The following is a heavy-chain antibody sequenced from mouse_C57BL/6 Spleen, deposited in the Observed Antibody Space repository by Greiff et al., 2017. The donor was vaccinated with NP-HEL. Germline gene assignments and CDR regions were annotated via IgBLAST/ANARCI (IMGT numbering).Heavy chain of an antibody. V-gene: IGHV1-81*01. CDR1: GYTFTSYG. J-gene: IGHJ2*01. Sequence: QVQLKESGAELARPGASVKLSCKASGYTFTSYGISWVKQRTGQGLEWIGEIYPRSGNTYYNEKFKGKATLTADKSSSTAYMELRSLTSEDSAVYFCASIPDGYYSYFDYWGQGTTLTVSS. CDR3: ASIPDGYYSYFDY. D-gene: IGHD2-3*01. CDR2: IYPRSGNT.